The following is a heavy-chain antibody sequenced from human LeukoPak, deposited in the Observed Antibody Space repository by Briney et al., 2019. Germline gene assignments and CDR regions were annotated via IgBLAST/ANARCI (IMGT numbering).Heavy chain of an antibody. V-gene: IGHV3-30*02. D-gene: IGHD4-23*01. J-gene: IGHJ5*01. CDR1: GFTFSSYD. CDR3: AAGDYGGPLDS. CDR2: IRYDGTDK. Sequence: GGSLRLSCAGSGFTFSSYDMHWVRRAPDKGLEWLAFIRYDGTDKYHAASVQGRFTVSRDNSKSTLYLQMNRLRSEDTAVYYCAAGDYGGPLDSWGQGSLVIVSS.